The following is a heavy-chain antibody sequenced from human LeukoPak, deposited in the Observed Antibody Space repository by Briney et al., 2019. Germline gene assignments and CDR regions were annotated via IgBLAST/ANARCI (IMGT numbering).Heavy chain of an antibody. D-gene: IGHD6-13*01. V-gene: IGHV4-39*01. CDR3: AQTTSSWT. Sequence: SETLSLTCTVSGGSISSSSYCWGWIRQPPVKGLEWIGSICYSGSTYYNPSLKSRVTISEDTSKNQFSLKLSSVTAADTAIYYCAQTTSSWTWRQGTLVTVSS. J-gene: IGHJ4*02. CDR1: GGSISSSSYC. CDR2: ICYSGST.